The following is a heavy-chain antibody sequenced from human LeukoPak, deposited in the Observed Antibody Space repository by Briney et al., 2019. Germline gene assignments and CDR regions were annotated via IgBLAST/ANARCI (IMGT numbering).Heavy chain of an antibody. Sequence: SETLSLTCAVYGGSFSGYYWSWIRQPPGKGLEWIGEINHGGSTNYNPSLKSRVTISVDTSKNQFSLKLSSVTAADTAVYYCASYSSGIFDYWGQGTLVTVSS. CDR2: INHGGST. D-gene: IGHD6-19*01. V-gene: IGHV4-34*01. CDR1: GGSFSGYY. J-gene: IGHJ4*02. CDR3: ASYSSGIFDY.